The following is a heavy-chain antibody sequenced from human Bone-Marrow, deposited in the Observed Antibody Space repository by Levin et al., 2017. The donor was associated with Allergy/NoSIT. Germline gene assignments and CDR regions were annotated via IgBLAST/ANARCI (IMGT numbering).Heavy chain of an antibody. CDR3: AEGNWDCTKGACYKGIGH. J-gene: IGHJ4*02. CDR2: ISYDGSNK. Sequence: HTGGSLRLSCAASGFTLSSYGMHWVRQAPGKGLEWVAFISYDGSNKYYADSVRGRFTISRDNSMNTLYLQMDSLRAEDTAMYHCAEGNWDCTKGACYKGIGHWGQGTLVTVSS. CDR1: GFTLSSYG. V-gene: IGHV3-30*03. D-gene: IGHD2-8*01.